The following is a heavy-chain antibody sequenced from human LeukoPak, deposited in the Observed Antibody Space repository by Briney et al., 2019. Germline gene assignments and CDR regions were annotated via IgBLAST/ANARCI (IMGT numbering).Heavy chain of an antibody. Sequence: SETLSLTCTVSGGSISSGSYYWSWIRQPAGKGLEWIGSIYYSGSTYYNPSLKSRVTISVDTSKNQFSLKLSSVTAADTAVYYCARVGVDDSSGYLDYWGQGTLVTVSS. CDR3: ARVGVDDSSGYLDY. J-gene: IGHJ4*02. CDR1: GGSISSGSYY. D-gene: IGHD3-22*01. V-gene: IGHV4-39*07. CDR2: IYYSGST.